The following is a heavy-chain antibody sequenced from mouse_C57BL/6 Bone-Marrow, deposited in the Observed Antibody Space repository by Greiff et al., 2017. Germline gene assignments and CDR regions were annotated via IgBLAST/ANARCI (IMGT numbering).Heavy chain of an antibody. D-gene: IGHD2-4*01. J-gene: IGHJ4*01. V-gene: IGHV1-72*01. CDR2: IDPTSGGT. CDR3: ARRGLQGAMDY. CDR1: GYTFTSYW. Sequence: QVQLQQPGAELVKPGASVKLSCKASGYTFTSYWMRWVKQRPGRGLEWIGRIDPTSGGTKYNEKSKSKATLTVDKLSSTAYLQSSSLTSEDSAVYYCARRGLQGAMDYWGQGTSVTVSS.